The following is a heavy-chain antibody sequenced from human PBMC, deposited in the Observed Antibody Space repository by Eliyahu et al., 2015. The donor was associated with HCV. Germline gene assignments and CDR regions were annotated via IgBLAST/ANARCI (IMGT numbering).Heavy chain of an antibody. CDR3: ARVRYCSSTNCYGFDY. CDR2: ISSGSRYT. Sequence: QVQVVESGGGLVKPGGSLRLSCAASGFTYSDYYMSWIRQAPGKGLEWVSYISSGSRYTNYADSVKGRFTISRDNGKNSLYLQMNSLRAEDTAVYYCARVRYCSSTNCYGFDYWGQGTLVTVSS. D-gene: IGHD2-2*01. J-gene: IGHJ4*02. V-gene: IGHV3-11*06. CDR1: GFTYSDYY.